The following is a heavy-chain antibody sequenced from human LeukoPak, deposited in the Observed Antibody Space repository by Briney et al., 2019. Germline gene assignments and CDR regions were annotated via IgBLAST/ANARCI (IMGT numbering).Heavy chain of an antibody. CDR1: GCTFISYG. CDR3: AKDYSNYGLYFDY. V-gene: IGHV1-18*01. D-gene: IGHD4-11*01. Sequence: ASVKVSCKSSGCTFISYGFSWVRQAPGHGLEWMGWISTYNGNTNYAQNLQGRVTMTTDTSTSTAYMELRSLRSDDTAVYYCAKDYSNYGLYFDYWGQGTLVTVSS. CDR2: ISTYNGNT. J-gene: IGHJ4*02.